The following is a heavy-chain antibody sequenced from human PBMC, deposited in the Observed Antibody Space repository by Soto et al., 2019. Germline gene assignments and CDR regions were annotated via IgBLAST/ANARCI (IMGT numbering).Heavy chain of an antibody. J-gene: IGHJ4*02. V-gene: IGHV1-3*01. CDR2: INVANGNT. Sequence: QAQLVQSGAEVKKPGASVKVSCKASGYTFTSYTIHWVRQAPGQRPEWMGWINVANGNTKYSQKIQGRVTITRDTSASTAYMELSSLTSEDTAVYYCARSTGSFYKLGYWGQGTLVTVSS. CDR1: GYTFTSYT. CDR3: ARSTGSFYKLGY. D-gene: IGHD3-10*01.